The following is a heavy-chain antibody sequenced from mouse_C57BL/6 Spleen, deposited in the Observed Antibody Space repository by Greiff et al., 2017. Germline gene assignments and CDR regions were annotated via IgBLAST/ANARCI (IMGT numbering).Heavy chain of an antibody. CDR1: GYTFTSYW. Sequence: QVQLQQPGAELVMPGASVKLSCKASGYTFTSYWMHWVKQRPGQGLEWIGEIDPSDSYTNYNQKFKGKSTLTVDKPSSTAYMQLSSLTSEDSAVYYCARSGLYGNYPYYFDYWGQGTTLTVSS. V-gene: IGHV1-69*01. D-gene: IGHD2-1*01. J-gene: IGHJ2*01. CDR3: ARSGLYGNYPYYFDY. CDR2: IDPSDSYT.